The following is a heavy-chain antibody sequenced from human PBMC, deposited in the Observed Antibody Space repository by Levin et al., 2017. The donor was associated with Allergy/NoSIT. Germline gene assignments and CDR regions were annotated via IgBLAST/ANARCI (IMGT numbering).Heavy chain of an antibody. CDR3: VRDPSYGGNSGLFDY. D-gene: IGHD4-23*01. V-gene: IGHV3-30*04. J-gene: IGHJ4*02. CDR2: ISYNGTIK. CDR1: GFTFRRYA. Sequence: PGGSLRLSCAASGFTFRRYAMHWVRQAPGKGLEWVAVISYNGTIKYYGDSMKGRFSISRDNSKTTLSLQMNSLRTEDTALYYCVRDPSYGGNSGLFDYWGQGTLVTVSS.